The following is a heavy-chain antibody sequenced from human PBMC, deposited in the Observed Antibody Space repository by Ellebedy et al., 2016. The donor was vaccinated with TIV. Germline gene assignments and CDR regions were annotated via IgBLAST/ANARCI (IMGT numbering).Heavy chain of an antibody. CDR3: AKGSSSGFTYDRVGFEY. V-gene: IGHV3-23*01. Sequence: GGSLRLSCAASGFTFSSFAMHWVRQAPGKGLEWLSVISSDGSNTYHAGSVKGRFTITRDNSKNTLYLQMHRLRTADTAVYFCAKGSSSGFTYDRVGFEYWGQGALVTVSS. CDR1: GFTFSSFA. D-gene: IGHD5-12*01. J-gene: IGHJ4*02. CDR2: ISSDGSNT.